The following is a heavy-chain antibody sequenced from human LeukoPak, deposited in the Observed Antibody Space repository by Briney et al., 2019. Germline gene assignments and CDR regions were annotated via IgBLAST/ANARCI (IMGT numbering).Heavy chain of an antibody. CDR2: INPNSGGT. Sequence: ASVKVSCRASGYTFTGHYIHWVRQAPGQGLEWMGWINPNSGGTTYAQKFQGRVTMTRDTSISTAYMELSSLKSDDTAVYYCARLAMSGIGSDDFWGQGTLVTVSS. J-gene: IGHJ4*02. CDR3: ARLAMSGIGSDDF. CDR1: GYTFTGHY. D-gene: IGHD6-19*01. V-gene: IGHV1-2*02.